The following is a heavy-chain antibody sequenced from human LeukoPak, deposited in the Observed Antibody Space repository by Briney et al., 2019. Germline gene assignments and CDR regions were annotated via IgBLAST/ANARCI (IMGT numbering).Heavy chain of an antibody. D-gene: IGHD3-3*02. CDR2: ISSSGGST. J-gene: IGHJ1*01. V-gene: IGHV3-23*01. Sequence: GGSLRLSCAASGFTFSSYAMSWVRQAPGKGLEWVSAISSSGGSTYYADSMKGRFTISRDNSKNTLFLQMNSLRAENTAVYYCAKDHLWSGNYEYFQHWGQGTLVTVSS. CDR1: GFTFSSYA. CDR3: AKDHLWSGNYEYFQH.